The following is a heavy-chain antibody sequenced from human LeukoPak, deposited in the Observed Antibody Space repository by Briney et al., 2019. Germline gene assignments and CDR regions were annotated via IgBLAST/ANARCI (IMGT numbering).Heavy chain of an antibody. J-gene: IGHJ6*02. D-gene: IGHD6-13*01. CDR1: GFTFSSYG. CDR2: ISYDGSNK. V-gene: IGHV3-30*18. CDR3: AKGERYSSSWYNYYYYGMDV. Sequence: GRSLRLSCAASGFTFSSYGMHWVRQAPGKGLEWVAVISYDGSNKYYADSVKGRFTTSRDNSKNTLYLQMNSLRAEDTAVYYCAKGERYSSSWYNYYYYGMDVWGQGTTVTVSS.